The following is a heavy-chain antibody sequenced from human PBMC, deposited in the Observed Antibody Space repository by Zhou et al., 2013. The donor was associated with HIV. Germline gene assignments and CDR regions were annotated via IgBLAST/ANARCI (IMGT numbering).Heavy chain of an antibody. V-gene: IGHV1-3*01. J-gene: IGHJ4*02. D-gene: IGHD3-10*01. CDR1: GYSFLNYA. Sequence: QVQLVQSGAEVRKPGASVKVSCKTSGYSFLNYAIHWVRQAPGQRLEWMGWINAGDGKTRYSQKFQDRVTITRDTTASTAYMELRSLRSEDTAVYHCARGGILLQGLKITGLGYFDYWGQGTLVSVSS. CDR3: ARGGILLQGLKITGLGYFDY. CDR2: INAGDGKT.